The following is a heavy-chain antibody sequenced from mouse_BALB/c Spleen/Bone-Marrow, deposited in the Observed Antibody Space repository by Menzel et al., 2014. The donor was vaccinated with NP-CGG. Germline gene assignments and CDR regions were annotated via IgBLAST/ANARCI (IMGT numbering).Heavy chain of an antibody. CDR3: ARENYGSSPAY. CDR1: GYAFTSYN. D-gene: IGHD1-1*01. J-gene: IGHJ3*01. Sequence: VHVKQSGPELVKPGASVKVSCKASGYAFTSYNMYWVKQSHGKSLEWIGYIDPYNDGTSYNQKFKGKATLTVDKSSSTAYMHLNSLTSEASAVYYCARENYGSSPAYWGQGTLVTVSA. V-gene: IGHV1S135*01. CDR2: IDPYNDGT.